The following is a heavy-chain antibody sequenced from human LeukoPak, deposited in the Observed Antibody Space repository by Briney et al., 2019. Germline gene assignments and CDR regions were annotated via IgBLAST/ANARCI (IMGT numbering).Heavy chain of an antibody. CDR2: MNPNSGNT. CDR3: ARVTMVRGVIIRKPRVYWFDP. CDR1: GYTLTSYD. Sequence: ASVKVSCKASGYTLTSYDINWVRQATGQGLEWMGWMNPNSGNTGYAQKFQGRVTMTRNTSISTAYMELSSLGSEDTAVYYCARVTMVRGVIIRKPRVYWFDPWGQGTLVTVSS. J-gene: IGHJ5*02. V-gene: IGHV1-8*01. D-gene: IGHD3-10*01.